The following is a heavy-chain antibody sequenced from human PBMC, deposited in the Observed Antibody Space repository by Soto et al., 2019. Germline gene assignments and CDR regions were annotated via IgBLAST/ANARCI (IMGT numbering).Heavy chain of an antibody. Sequence: SETLSLTCTVSGVSSGNYKWSWIRQSPGKGLEWIGYIDDGGSTSYNPSLKSRVTMSVDTSTRQFSLNLRSVTAADTAVYYCARGLITGSHYSGGWYYFDSWGQGTQVT. CDR1: GVSSGNYK. D-gene: IGHD6-19*01. CDR2: IDDGGST. J-gene: IGHJ4*02. CDR3: ARGLITGSHYSGGWYYFDS. V-gene: IGHV4-59*12.